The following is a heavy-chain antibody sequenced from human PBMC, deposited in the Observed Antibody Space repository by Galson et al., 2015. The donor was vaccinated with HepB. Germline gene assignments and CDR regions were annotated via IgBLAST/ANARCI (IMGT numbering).Heavy chain of an antibody. CDR1: GFTFTSSA. D-gene: IGHD1-26*01. CDR3: AAGPLWELRNSNAFDI. J-gene: IGHJ3*02. CDR2: IVVGSGNT. V-gene: IGHV1-58*02. Sequence: SVKVSCKASGFTFTSSAMQWVRQARGQRLEWIGWIVVGSGNTNYAQKFQERVTITRDMSTSTAYMELSSLRSEDTAVYYCAAGPLWELRNSNAFDIWGQGTMVTVSS.